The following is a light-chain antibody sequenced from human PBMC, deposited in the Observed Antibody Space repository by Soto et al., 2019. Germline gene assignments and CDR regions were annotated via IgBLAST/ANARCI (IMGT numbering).Light chain of an antibody. CDR2: EVN. J-gene: IGLJ1*01. V-gene: IGLV2-14*01. CDR3: TSCITANTRCV. Sequence: QSALTQPASVSGSPGQSITISCTGTSSDIGRYNYVSWFQQHPGKVPKLVIFEVNYRPSGVSDRFFGSKSGNTASLTITGLQAEDEADYYCTSCITANTRCVFGSGTKLTVL. CDR1: SSDIGRYNY.